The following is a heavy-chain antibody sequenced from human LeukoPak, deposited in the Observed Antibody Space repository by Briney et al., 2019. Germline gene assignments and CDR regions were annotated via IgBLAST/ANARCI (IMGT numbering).Heavy chain of an antibody. CDR1: GFTFNSYW. D-gene: IGHD3-10*01. V-gene: IGHV3-30-3*01. Sequence: PGGSLRLSCAASGFTFNSYWMSWVRQAPGKGLEWVAVISYDGSNKYYADSVKGRFTISRDNSKNTLYLQMNSLRAEDTAVYYCARSRITMVRGATDYWGQGTLVTVSS. CDR3: ARSRITMVRGATDY. CDR2: ISYDGSNK. J-gene: IGHJ4*02.